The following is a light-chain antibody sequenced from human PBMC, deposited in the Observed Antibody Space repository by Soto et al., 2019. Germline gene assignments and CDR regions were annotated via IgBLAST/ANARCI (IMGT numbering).Light chain of an antibody. V-gene: IGKV3-15*01. CDR2: GAS. Sequence: DIVMTQSPDTLSLSPGERATLSCRASQSVSSNLAWYQQKPGQPPRLLIYGASTRATGISARFSGSGSGTEFTLTISSFQSEDFAVYYCQQYHHWPPRTFGQGTKVDIK. CDR1: QSVSSN. J-gene: IGKJ1*01. CDR3: QQYHHWPPRT.